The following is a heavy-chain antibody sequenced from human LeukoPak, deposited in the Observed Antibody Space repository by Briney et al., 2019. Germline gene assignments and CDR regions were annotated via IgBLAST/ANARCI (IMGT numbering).Heavy chain of an antibody. CDR3: ARSTGIAVAGFDY. CDR1: GYAISSGYY. D-gene: IGHD6-19*01. Sequence: PSETLSLTCTVSGYAISSGYYWGWIRQPPGRGLEWIGSIYHSGSTYYNPSLKSRVTISVDTSKNQFSLKLSSVTAADTAVYYCARSTGIAVAGFDYWGQGTLVTVSS. CDR2: IYHSGST. V-gene: IGHV4-38-2*02. J-gene: IGHJ4*02.